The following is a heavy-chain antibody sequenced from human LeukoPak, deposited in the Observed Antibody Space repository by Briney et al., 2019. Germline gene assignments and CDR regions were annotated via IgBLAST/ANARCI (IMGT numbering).Heavy chain of an antibody. J-gene: IGHJ4*02. CDR2: IYYSGST. V-gene: IGHV4-39*07. Sequence: SETLSLTCTVSGGSISSSSYYWGWIRQPPGKGLEWIGSIYYSGSTNYNPSLKSRVTISVDTSKNQFSLKLSSVTAADTAVYYCARSFYSGGWPSLMYYFDYWGQGTLVTVSS. D-gene: IGHD6-19*01. CDR3: ARSFYSGGWPSLMYYFDY. CDR1: GGSISSSSYY.